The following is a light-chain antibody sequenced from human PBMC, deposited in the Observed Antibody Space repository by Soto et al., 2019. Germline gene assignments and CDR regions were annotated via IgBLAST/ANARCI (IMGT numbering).Light chain of an antibody. Sequence: TQSPGTLSLSPGERATLSCRASQSVTIGYLAWYQQKPGQAPRLLIYRSSTRATDISARFSGSGSGTEFTLTVSSLQSEDFAVYYCQQYNNGPYTFGQGTKVDIK. J-gene: IGKJ2*01. CDR2: RSS. V-gene: IGKV3-15*01. CDR3: QQYNNGPYT. CDR1: QSVTIGY.